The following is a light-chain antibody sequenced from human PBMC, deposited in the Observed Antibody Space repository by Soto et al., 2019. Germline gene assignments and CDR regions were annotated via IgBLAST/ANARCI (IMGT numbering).Light chain of an antibody. CDR2: EVS. J-gene: IGLJ3*02. CDR3: SSDVSGYSLGV. V-gene: IGLV2-14*01. Sequence: QSVLTQPASVSGSPGQSITISCIGASSDINTSRYVSWYQQHPGKAPKLLIYEVSIRPSGVSSRFSGSKSANTASLTISGLQPEDEADHFCSSDVSGYSLGVFGGGTKLTVL. CDR1: SSDINTSRY.